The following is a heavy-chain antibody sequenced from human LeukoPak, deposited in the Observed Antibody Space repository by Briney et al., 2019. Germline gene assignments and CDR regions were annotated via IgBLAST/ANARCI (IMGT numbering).Heavy chain of an antibody. J-gene: IGHJ4*02. CDR2: ISYDGSNK. V-gene: IGHV3-30-3*01. D-gene: IGHD2-2*01. Sequence: GRSLRLSCAASEFTFSSYAMHWVRQAPGKGLEWVAVISYDGSNKYYADSVKGRFTISRDNSKNTLYLQMNSLRAEDTAVYYCARDLGYCSSTSCYATFDYWGQGTLVTVSS. CDR3: ARDLGYCSSTSCYATFDY. CDR1: EFTFSSYA.